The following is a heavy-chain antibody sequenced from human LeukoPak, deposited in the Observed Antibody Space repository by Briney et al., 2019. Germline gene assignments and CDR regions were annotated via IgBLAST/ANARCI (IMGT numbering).Heavy chain of an antibody. Sequence: PGRSLRLSCAASGFTFSSYSMSWVRQAPGKGLEWVSYISSSSSTIYYADSVKGRFTISRDNAKNSLYLQMNSLRAEDTAVYYCALGSGYYPAFDIWGQGTMVTVSS. D-gene: IGHD3-22*01. CDR3: ALGSGYYPAFDI. CDR1: GFTFSSYS. J-gene: IGHJ3*02. CDR2: ISSSSSTI. V-gene: IGHV3-48*01.